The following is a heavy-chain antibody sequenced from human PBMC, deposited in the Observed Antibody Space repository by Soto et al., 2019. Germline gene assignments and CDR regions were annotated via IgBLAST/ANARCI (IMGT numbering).Heavy chain of an antibody. CDR1: GGSISSSSYY. CDR3: ARRDIAAARVDY. CDR2: IYYSGST. Sequence: SETLSLTCTVSGGSISSSSYYWGWIRQPPGKGLEWIGSIYYSGSTYYNPSLKSRVTISVDTSKNQFSLKLSSVTAADTAVYYCARRDIAAARVDYWGQGTLVTVSS. D-gene: IGHD6-13*01. J-gene: IGHJ4*02. V-gene: IGHV4-39*01.